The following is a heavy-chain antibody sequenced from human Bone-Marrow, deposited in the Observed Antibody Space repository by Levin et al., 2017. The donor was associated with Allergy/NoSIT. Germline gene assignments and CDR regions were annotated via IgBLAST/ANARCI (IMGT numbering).Heavy chain of an antibody. CDR3: AKDITASGFFGMDV. Sequence: SCAVSGFTYDDFAMHWVRQAPGKGLEWVSSISWNSATVAYADSVKGRFTISRDNAKNSLYLEVDSLRSEDTALYYCAKDITASGFFGMDVWGQGTTVIVS. CDR2: ISWNSATV. D-gene: IGHD3-10*01. V-gene: IGHV3-9*01. J-gene: IGHJ6*02. CDR1: GFTYDDFA.